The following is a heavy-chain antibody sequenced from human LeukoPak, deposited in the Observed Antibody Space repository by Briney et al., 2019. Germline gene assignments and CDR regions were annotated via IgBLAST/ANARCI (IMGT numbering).Heavy chain of an antibody. Sequence: PSETLSLTCAVYGGSFSGYYWSWIRQPPGKGLEWIGEINHSGSTNYNPSLKSRVTISVDTSKNQFSLKLSSVTAADTAVYYCARGKTTYSGSYYSFYYYYMDVWGKGTTVTVSS. V-gene: IGHV4-34*01. J-gene: IGHJ6*03. CDR3: ARGKTTYSGSYYSFYYYYMDV. CDR2: INHSGST. CDR1: GGSFSGYY. D-gene: IGHD1-26*01.